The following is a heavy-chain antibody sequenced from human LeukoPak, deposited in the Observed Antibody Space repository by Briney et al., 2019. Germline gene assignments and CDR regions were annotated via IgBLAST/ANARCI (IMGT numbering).Heavy chain of an antibody. CDR3: TRSGYSNGYDY. CDR1: GFTFSCPW. CDR2: ITPDGNAA. Sequence: GGSLRLSCVASGFTFSCPWMYWVRQVPGKGLMAVSRITPDGNAAAYADSVKGRFTISRYNAKNTLYLEMNSLTAEDTALYHCTRSGYSNGYDYWGQGTLVTVSS. V-gene: IGHV3-74*03. D-gene: IGHD2-15*01. J-gene: IGHJ4*02.